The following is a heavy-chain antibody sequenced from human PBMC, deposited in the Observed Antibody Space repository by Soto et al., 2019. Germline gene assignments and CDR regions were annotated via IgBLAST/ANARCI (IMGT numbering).Heavy chain of an antibody. CDR3: AKDSVSYNRIYDAFDI. CDR2: IGGGDDI. Sequence: VQLLESGGGLVQPGGSLRLSCEGSGFTFSNYVMSWVRQAPGEGPEWVSTIGGGDDIFYADSVKGRFTISRDDSKSTMYLQMDNLRVADTAIYFCAKDSVSYNRIYDAFDIWGQGTVVTVSS. D-gene: IGHD1-26*01. V-gene: IGHV3-23*01. CDR1: GFTFSNYV. J-gene: IGHJ3*02.